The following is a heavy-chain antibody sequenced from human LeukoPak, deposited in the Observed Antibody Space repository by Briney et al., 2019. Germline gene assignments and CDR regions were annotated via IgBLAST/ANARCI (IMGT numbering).Heavy chain of an antibody. CDR1: GFTFSKYA. CDR2: ISGSGGST. V-gene: IGHV3-23*01. Sequence: GGSLRLSCAASGFTFSKYAMSWVRQAPGKGLEWVSGISGSGGSTNYADSVKGRFTISRDNSKNTLYLQMNSLRAEDRAVYYCAKDDRYSSRWYYFDCWGQGTLVTVSS. J-gene: IGHJ4*02. CDR3: AKDDRYSSRWYYFDC. D-gene: IGHD6-13*01.